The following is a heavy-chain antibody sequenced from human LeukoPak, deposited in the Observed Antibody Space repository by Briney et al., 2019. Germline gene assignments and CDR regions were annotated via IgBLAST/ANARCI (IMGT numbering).Heavy chain of an antibody. CDR3: ARDPYSGGYGNYYYYYMDV. J-gene: IGHJ6*03. Sequence: KPGGSLRLSCAASGFTFSSYNMNWVRQAPGKGLEWVSSITSSSSHIYYADSVKGRFTISRDNARNSLYLQMNSLRAEDTAVYYCARDPYSGGYGNYYYYYMDVWGKGTTVTISS. CDR1: GFTFSSYN. D-gene: IGHD1-26*01. V-gene: IGHV3-21*01. CDR2: ITSSSSHI.